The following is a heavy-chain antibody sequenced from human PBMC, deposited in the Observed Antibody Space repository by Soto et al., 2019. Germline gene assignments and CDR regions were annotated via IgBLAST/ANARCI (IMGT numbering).Heavy chain of an antibody. D-gene: IGHD5-12*01. CDR3: AREGSSGYDINDAFDI. Sequence: PSETLSLTCAVYGGSFIGYYWSWIRQPPGKGLEWIGEINHSGSTNYDPSLKSRVTISVDTSKNQFSLKLSSVTAADTAVYYCAREGSSGYDINDAFDIWGQGTMVT. J-gene: IGHJ3*02. V-gene: IGHV4-34*01. CDR2: INHSGST. CDR1: GGSFIGYY.